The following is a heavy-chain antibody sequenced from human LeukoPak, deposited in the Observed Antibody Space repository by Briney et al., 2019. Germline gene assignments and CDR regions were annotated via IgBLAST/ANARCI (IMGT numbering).Heavy chain of an antibody. CDR2: IYYTRST. D-gene: IGHD3-22*01. CDR1: GGSIRSSYYY. J-gene: IGHJ2*01. Sequence: SETLSLTCTVSGGSIRSSYYYWGWIRQPPGKGLEWIGSIYYTRSTYYNPSLKSRVTISVDTSKNQFSLKLTSVTAADTAVYYCARGVTMIVVVIHDWYFDLWGRGTLVTVSS. CDR3: ARGVTMIVVVIHDWYFDL. V-gene: IGHV4-39*01.